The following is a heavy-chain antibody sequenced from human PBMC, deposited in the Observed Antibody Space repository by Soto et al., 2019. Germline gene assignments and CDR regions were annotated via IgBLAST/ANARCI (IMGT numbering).Heavy chain of an antibody. CDR3: ARGINGGPFDY. V-gene: IGHV4-31*03. Sequence: SEILSLTCTVSGGSISSGGYYWSWIRQHPGKGLEWIGYIYYSGSTYYNPSLKSRVTISVDTSKNQFSLKLSSVTAADTAVYYCARGINGGPFDYWGQGTLVTVSS. CDR2: IYYSGST. J-gene: IGHJ4*02. CDR1: GGSISSGGYY. D-gene: IGHD4-17*01.